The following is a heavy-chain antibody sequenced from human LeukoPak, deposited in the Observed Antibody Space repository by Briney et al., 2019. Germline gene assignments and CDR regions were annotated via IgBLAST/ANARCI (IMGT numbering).Heavy chain of an antibody. J-gene: IGHJ3*02. V-gene: IGHV3-23*01. CDR1: GFTFSSYA. CDR2: ISGSGGST. D-gene: IGHD3-10*01. Sequence: GGSLRLSCAASGFTFSSYAMSWVRQAPGKGLEWVSAISGSGGSTYYADSVKGRFTISRDNSKNTLYLQMNSLRAEDTAVYYCAKDVGILWFGEFLNAFDIWGQGTMATVSS. CDR3: AKDVGILWFGEFLNAFDI.